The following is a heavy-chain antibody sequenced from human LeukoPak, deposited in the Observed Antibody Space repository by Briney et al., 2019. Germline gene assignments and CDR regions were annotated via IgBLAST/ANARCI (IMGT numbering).Heavy chain of an antibody. J-gene: IGHJ4*02. Sequence: SVKVSCKASGGTFSSYAISWVRQAPGQGLEWMGGIIPIFGTANYAQKFQGRVTITADKSTSTAYMELSSLRSEDTAVYYCARGSGYSYAFTGRERTKSRLDYWGQGTLVTVSS. D-gene: IGHD5-18*01. CDR1: GGTFSSYA. CDR3: ARGSGYSYAFTGRERTKSRLDY. V-gene: IGHV1-69*06. CDR2: IIPIFGTA.